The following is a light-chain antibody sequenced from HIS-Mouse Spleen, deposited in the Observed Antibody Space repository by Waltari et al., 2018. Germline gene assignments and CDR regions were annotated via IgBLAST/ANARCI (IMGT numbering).Light chain of an antibody. CDR2: EGS. Sequence: QSALTQPASVSGSPGQSLTISCTGPSSAVGSYNLVSWYQQHPGKAPKLMIYEGSKRPSGVSNRFSGSKSGNTASLTISGLQAEDEADYYCCSYAGSSTYVFGTGTKVTVL. CDR1: SSAVGSYNL. V-gene: IGLV2-23*01. CDR3: CSYAGSSTYV. J-gene: IGLJ1*01.